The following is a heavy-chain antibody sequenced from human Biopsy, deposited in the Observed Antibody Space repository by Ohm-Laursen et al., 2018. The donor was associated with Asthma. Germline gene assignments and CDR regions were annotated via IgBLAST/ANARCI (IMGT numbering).Heavy chain of an antibody. V-gene: IGHV3-33*08. CDR1: GFAFNRFD. Sequence: SLRLSCTATGFAFNRFDMRWVRQAPGEGLEWLALITTDDVHKYNGECVRGRFSISRDNSKRTVYLHMAGLTVADTAVYFCARGEDPRPVADHLDIWGQGARVIVSS. D-gene: IGHD6-6*01. CDR2: ITTDDVHK. J-gene: IGHJ4*02. CDR3: ARGEDPRPVADHLDI.